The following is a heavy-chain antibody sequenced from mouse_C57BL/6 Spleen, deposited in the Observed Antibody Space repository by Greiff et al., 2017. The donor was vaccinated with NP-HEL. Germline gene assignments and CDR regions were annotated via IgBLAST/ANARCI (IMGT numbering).Heavy chain of an antibody. D-gene: IGHD1-1*01. V-gene: IGHV5-4*03. CDR1: GFTFSSYA. CDR2: ISDGGSYP. J-gene: IGHJ1*03. CDR3: ARAHGSSYGYFDV. Sequence: EVKLQESGGGLVKPGGSLKLSCAASGFTFSSYAMSWVRQTPEKRLEWVANISDGGSYPYYPDNVKGRCTISRDNAKNNLYVQMSHRKSEATAMYYCARAHGSSYGYFDVWGTGTTVTVSS.